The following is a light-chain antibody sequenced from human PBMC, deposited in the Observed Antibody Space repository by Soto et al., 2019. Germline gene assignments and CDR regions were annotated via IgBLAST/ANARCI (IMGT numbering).Light chain of an antibody. Sequence: QSALTQPASVSGSPGQSITISCSGTSSDVGSYYLVSWYQQHPGKAPKLMIYEDSSGGSKRPSGVANRFSGSKSGNTASLTISARQAAEEDDYYCCSYAGSSTTYVFGAGTKLTVL. CDR2: EDSSGGS. J-gene: IGLJ1*01. CDR1: SSDVGSYYL. V-gene: IGLV2-23*01. CDR3: CSYAGSSTTYV.